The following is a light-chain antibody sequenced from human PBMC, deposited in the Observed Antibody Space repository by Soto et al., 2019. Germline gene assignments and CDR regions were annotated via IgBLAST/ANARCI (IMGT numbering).Light chain of an antibody. CDR2: GNT. Sequence: QSVLTQPPSVSGAPGQRGTIACTGSGSTIGAAYDVHWYQQFPGAAPKVLIYGNTNRPSGVPDRFSGSKSGTSASLAITGLQAEDEADYYCQTYDNSLNAYVFGTGTKVTVL. J-gene: IGLJ1*01. CDR3: QTYDNSLNAYV. V-gene: IGLV1-40*01. CDR1: GSTIGAAYD.